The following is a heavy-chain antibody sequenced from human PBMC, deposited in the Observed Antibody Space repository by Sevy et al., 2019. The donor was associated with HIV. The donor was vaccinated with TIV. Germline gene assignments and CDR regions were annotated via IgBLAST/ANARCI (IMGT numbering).Heavy chain of an antibody. CDR1: GFTFSSYW. J-gene: IGHJ5*02. D-gene: IGHD3-22*01. CDR3: ARGGAYYYDSSGYYP. CDR2: IKQDGSEK. V-gene: IGHV3-7*01. Sequence: GSLRLSCAASGFTFSSYWMSWVRQAPGKGLEWVANIKQDGSEKYYVDSVKGRFTISRDNAKNSLYLQMNSLGAEDTAVYYCARGGAYYYDSSGYYPWGQGTLVTVSS.